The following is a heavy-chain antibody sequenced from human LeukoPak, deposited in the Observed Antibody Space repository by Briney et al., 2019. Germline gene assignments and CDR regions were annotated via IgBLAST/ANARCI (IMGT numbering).Heavy chain of an antibody. D-gene: IGHD3-9*01. Sequence: ASVKVSCKASGYTFTGYYMHWVRQAPGQGLEWMGWINPNSGGTNFAQKFQGRVTMTRDTSISTAYMELSRLRSDDTAVYYCAKYGDILTGYPYYFDYWGQGTLVTVSS. CDR3: AKYGDILTGYPYYFDY. J-gene: IGHJ4*02. V-gene: IGHV1-2*02. CDR2: INPNSGGT. CDR1: GYTFTGYY.